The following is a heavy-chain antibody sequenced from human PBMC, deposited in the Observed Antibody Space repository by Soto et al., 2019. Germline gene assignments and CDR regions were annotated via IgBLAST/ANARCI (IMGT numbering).Heavy chain of an antibody. V-gene: IGHV3-9*01. CDR1: GFTFDDYA. Sequence: PGGSLRLSCAASGFTFDDYAMHWVRQAPGKGLEWVSGISWNSGSIGYADSVKGRFTISRDNAKNSLYLQMNSLRAEDTALYYCAKGRGQWLGHYYYGMDVWGQGTTVTSP. CDR3: AKGRGQWLGHYYYGMDV. CDR2: ISWNSGSI. D-gene: IGHD6-19*01. J-gene: IGHJ6*02.